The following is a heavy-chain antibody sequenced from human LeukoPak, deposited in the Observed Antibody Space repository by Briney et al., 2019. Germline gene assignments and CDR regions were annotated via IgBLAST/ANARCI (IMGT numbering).Heavy chain of an antibody. J-gene: IGHJ4*02. CDR3: ARVVWYGYFDY. CDR2: INHSGST. V-gene: IGHV4-34*01. D-gene: IGHD2-8*01. Sequence: PSETLSLTCAVYGGSFSGYYWSWIRQPPGKGLEWIGEINHSGSTNYNPSLKSRVTISVDTSKNQFSLKLSSVTAADTAVYYCARVVWYGYFDYWGQGTLVTVSS. CDR1: GGSFSGYY.